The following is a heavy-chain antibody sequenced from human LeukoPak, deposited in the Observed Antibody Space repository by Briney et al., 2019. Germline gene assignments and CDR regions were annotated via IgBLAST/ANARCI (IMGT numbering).Heavy chain of an antibody. V-gene: IGHV1-8*01. CDR2: MNPNSGDT. Sequence: ASVKVSCKASGYTFTDYDINWVRQATGQGLEWVGWMNPNSGDTGYAQKFQGRVTMTSKTSISTVYMELSSLRSEDTAIYYCATGPARVRLLDSWGQGVLVTVSS. CDR3: ATGPARVRLLDS. J-gene: IGHJ4*02. CDR1: GYTFTDYD. D-gene: IGHD3-16*01.